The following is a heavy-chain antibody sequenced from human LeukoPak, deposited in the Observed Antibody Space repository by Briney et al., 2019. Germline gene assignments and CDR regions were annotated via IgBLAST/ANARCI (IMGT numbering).Heavy chain of an antibody. CDR3: ARLGGGHSSSWYDAFVI. CDR2: IKQDGSEK. D-gene: IGHD6-13*01. J-gene: IGHJ3*02. CDR1: GFTFSSYW. Sequence: PGGSLRLSCAASGFTFSSYWMSWVRQAPGKGLEWVANIKQDGSEKYYVDSVKGRFTISRDNAKNSLYLQMNSLRAEDTAVYYCARLGGGHSSSWYDAFVIWGQGTMVTVSS. V-gene: IGHV3-7*01.